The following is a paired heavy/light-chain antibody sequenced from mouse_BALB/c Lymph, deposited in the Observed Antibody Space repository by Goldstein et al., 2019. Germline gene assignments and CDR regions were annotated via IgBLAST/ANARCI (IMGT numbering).Light chain of an antibody. CDR2: GAT. J-gene: IGKJ4*01. V-gene: IGKV13-85*01. Sequence: DIQMTQSSSYLSVSLGGRVTITCKASDHINNWLAWYQQKPGNAPRLLISGATSLETGVPSRFSGSGSGKDYTLSITSLQTEDVATYYCQQYWSTPFTFGSGTKLEIK. CDR1: DHINNW. CDR3: QQYWSTPFT.
Heavy chain of an antibody. CDR3: ARGDYWFAY. CDR1: GYSITSDYA. CDR2: ISYSGST. Sequence: DVQLQESGPGLVKPSQSLSLTCTVTGYSITSDYAWNWIRQFPGNKLEWMGYISYSGSTSYNPSLKSRISITRDTSKNQFFLQLNSVTTEDTATYYCARGDYWFAYWGQGTLVTVSA. V-gene: IGHV3-2*02. J-gene: IGHJ3*01. D-gene: IGHD2-4*01.